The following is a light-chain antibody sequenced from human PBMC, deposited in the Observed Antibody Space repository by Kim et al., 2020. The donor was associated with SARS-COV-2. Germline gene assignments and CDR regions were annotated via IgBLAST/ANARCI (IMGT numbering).Light chain of an antibody. CDR2: EVS. CDR1: SRDVTGYNY. V-gene: IGLV2-8*01. Sequence: GQSVTISCTGSSRDVTGYNYVSWYQQYPGKAPKLMIYEVSKRPSGVPDRFSGSKSGNTASLTVSGLQAEDEADYYCSSYAGSNNWVFGGGTKLTVL. J-gene: IGLJ2*01. CDR3: SSYAGSNNWV.